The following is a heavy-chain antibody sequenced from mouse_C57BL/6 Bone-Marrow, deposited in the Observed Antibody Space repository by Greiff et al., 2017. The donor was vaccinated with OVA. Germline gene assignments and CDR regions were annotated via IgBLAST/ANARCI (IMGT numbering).Heavy chain of an antibody. J-gene: IGHJ1*03. V-gene: IGHV1-82*01. CDR1: GYAFSSSW. Sequence: VQLQQSGPELVKPGASVTISCKASGYAFSSSWMNWVKQRPGTGLEWIGRIYPGDGDTIYNGKFKGKATLTADKSSSTAYVQLSSLTSEDSAVYFWEATVVATYWYFDVWGTGTTVTVSS. CDR2: IYPGDGDT. CDR3: EATVVATYWYFDV. D-gene: IGHD1-1*01.